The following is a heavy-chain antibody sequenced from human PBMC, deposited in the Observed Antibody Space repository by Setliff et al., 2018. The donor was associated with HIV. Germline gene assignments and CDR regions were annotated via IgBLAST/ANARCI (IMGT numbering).Heavy chain of an antibody. D-gene: IGHD6-6*01. J-gene: IGHJ4*02. V-gene: IGHV4-38-2*02. CDR1: GYSISSGYY. Sequence: SETLSLTCTVSGYSISSGYYWGWIRQPPGKGLEWIGNIYHSGSTYYNPSLRSRVTISVDTSKNQFSLKLTSVTAADTAVYYCARFSTSSGGTFDYWGQGTLVTVSS. CDR2: IYHSGST. CDR3: ARFSTSSGGTFDY.